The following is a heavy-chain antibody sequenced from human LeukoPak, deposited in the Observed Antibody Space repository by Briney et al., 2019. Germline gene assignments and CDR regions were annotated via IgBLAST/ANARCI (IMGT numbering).Heavy chain of an antibody. Sequence: ASVKVSCKASGYTFANFGITWVRQAPGQGLEWMGWISVYNGNANYAQNLQGRVTLTTDTSTSTAYMELRSLRSDDTALYSCARTCSSSSCFTVHWGQGTLLTVSS. CDR2: ISVYNGNA. J-gene: IGHJ4*01. V-gene: IGHV1-18*01. D-gene: IGHD2-2*02. CDR1: GYTFANFG. CDR3: ARTCSSSSCFTVH.